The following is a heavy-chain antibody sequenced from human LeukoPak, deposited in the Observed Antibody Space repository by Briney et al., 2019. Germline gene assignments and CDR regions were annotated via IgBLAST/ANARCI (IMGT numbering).Heavy chain of an antibody. V-gene: IGHV4-34*01. CDR1: GGSFSGYY. J-gene: IGHJ6*02. CDR2: INHSGST. D-gene: IGHD5-12*01. CDR3: ARGARWLRVYGMDV. Sequence: SETLSLTCAVYGGSFSGYYWSWIRQPPGKGLEWIGEINHSGSTNYNPSLKSRVTISVDTSKNQFSLKLSSVTTADTAVYYCARGARWLRVYGMDVWGQGTTVTVSS.